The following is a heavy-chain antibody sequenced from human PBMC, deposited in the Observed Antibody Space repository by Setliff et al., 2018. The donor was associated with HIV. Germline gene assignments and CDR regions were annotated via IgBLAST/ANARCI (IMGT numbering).Heavy chain of an antibody. CDR1: GYTFTSYA. CDR2: INAGNGNT. V-gene: IGHV1-3*01. CDR3: ARDCGMGPATDNFDP. D-gene: IGHD1-1*01. J-gene: IGHJ5*02. Sequence: ASVKVSCKASGYTFTSYAMHWVRQAPGQRLEWMGWINAGNGNTKYSQKFQGRVTITTDTSTRTAYMELRGLTPDDTAVYYCARDCGMGPATDNFDPWGQGTLVTVSS.